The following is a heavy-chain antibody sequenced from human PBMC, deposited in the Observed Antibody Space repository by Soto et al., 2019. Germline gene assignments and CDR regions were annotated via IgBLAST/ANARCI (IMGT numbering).Heavy chain of an antibody. D-gene: IGHD1-26*01. CDR3: AKNQGVELVPLATVDWFDP. Sequence: GGSLRLSCAASGFIFENFGMSWVRQAPGKGLEWISSISGSGFKKYYADSVKGRFTISRDNSKSTVYLELNNLSAEDTAVYRCAKNQGVELVPLATVDWFDPWGQGSVVTVSS. V-gene: IGHV3-23*01. CDR1: GFIFENFG. CDR2: ISGSGFKK. J-gene: IGHJ5*02.